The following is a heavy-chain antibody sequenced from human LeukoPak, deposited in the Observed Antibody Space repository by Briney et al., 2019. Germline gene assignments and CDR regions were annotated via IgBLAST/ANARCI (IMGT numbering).Heavy chain of an antibody. CDR1: GGSISSYY. V-gene: IGHV4-4*07. J-gene: IGHJ6*02. CDR2: IYTSGST. D-gene: IGHD3-22*01. Sequence: SETLSLTCTVSGGSISSYYWSWIRQPAGKGLEWIGRIYTSGSTNYNPSLKSRVTMSVDTSKNQSSLKLSSVTAADTAVYYCARENYDSSGYRLYYYYGMDVWGQGTTVTVSS. CDR3: ARENYDSSGYRLYYYYGMDV.